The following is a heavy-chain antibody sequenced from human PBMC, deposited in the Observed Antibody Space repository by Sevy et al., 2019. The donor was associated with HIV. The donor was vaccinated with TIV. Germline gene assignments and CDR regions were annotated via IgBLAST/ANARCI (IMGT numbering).Heavy chain of an antibody. J-gene: IGHJ4*02. CDR2: IKSKTDGGTT. D-gene: IGHD1-26*01. V-gene: IGHV3-15*01. CDR3: TTDCIVGDHYFDY. CDR1: GFTFSNAW. Sequence: GGSLRLSCAASGFTFSNAWMSWVRQAPGKGLEWVGRIKSKTDGGTTDDAAPVKGRFTISRDDSKNTLYLQMNSLKTEDTAVYYCTTDCIVGDHYFDYWGQGTLVTVSS.